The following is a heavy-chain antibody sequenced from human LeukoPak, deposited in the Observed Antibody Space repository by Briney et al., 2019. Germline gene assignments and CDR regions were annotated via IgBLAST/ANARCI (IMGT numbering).Heavy chain of an antibody. V-gene: IGHV3-11*01. Sequence: GGSLRLSCAASGFTFSDYYMSWIRQAPGKGLEWVSYISSSGSTIYYADSVKGRFTISRNNAKNSLYLQMNSLRAEDTAVYYCARDSYYGSGHFFDYWGQGTLVTVSS. CDR1: GFTFSDYY. J-gene: IGHJ4*02. CDR2: ISSSGSTI. D-gene: IGHD3-10*01. CDR3: ARDSYYGSGHFFDY.